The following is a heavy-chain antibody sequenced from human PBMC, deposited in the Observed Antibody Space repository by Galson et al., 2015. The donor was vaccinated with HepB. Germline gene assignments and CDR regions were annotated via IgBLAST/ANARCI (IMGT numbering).Heavy chain of an antibody. J-gene: IGHJ4*02. Sequence: SLRLSCAASGFTFSRHGMHWVRQAPGKGLEWLAGICYDGSNHYYADSVKGRFTISRDNTKNTLFLQLNGVRVEDTAIYYCAREDPHVAVAVLDQWGQGTLVAVSS. CDR1: GFTFSRHG. V-gene: IGHV3-33*01. CDR3: AREDPHVAVAVLDQ. CDR2: ICYDGSNH. D-gene: IGHD3-10*02.